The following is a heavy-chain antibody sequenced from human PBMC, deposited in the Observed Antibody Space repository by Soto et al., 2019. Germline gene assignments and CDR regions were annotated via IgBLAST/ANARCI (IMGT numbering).Heavy chain of an antibody. CDR2: ISSSSSYI. CDR1: GFTFSSYS. CDR3: AREGYREIDH. D-gene: IGHD2-2*02. Sequence: GGSLRLSCVGSGFTFSSYSMNWVRQAPGKGLEWVSYISSSSSYIYYADSVKGRFTISRDNAKNSLYLQMNSLRAEDTAVYYCAREGYREIDHWGQGTLVTVSS. J-gene: IGHJ4*02. V-gene: IGHV3-21*01.